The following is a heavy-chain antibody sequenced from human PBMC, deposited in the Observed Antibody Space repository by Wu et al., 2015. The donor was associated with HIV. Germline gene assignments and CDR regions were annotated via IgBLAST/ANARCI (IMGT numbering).Heavy chain of an antibody. CDR2: LIPMYGTA. CDR3: VGGGGRTSMDPFDF. V-gene: IGHV1-69*13. CDR1: GATFSSYA. J-gene: IGHJ4*02. D-gene: IGHD5-18*01. Sequence: QVQLLQSGAEVKNPGSSVKVSCKASGATFSSYALSWVRQAPGQGLEWMGRLIPMYGTANYAQKFQGRVTITADESTSTAYMDVSSLRSDDTAVYYCVGGGGRTSMDPFDFWGLGNTGHRSPQ.